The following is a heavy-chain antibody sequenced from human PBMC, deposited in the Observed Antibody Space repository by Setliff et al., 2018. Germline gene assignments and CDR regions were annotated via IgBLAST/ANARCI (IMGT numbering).Heavy chain of an antibody. D-gene: IGHD4-17*01. Sequence: PGGSLRLSCVVSGLTVSNDFMSWVRQAPGKRLEWVSVVYRGGSTTFYADSVKGRFTISRDDSKNTLYLQMNSLTVDDTAVYYCAKDLGDDGHYYYYMDVWGKGTTVTVSS. CDR3: AKDLGDDGHYYYYMDV. J-gene: IGHJ6*03. CDR2: VYRGGSTT. CDR1: GLTVSNDF. V-gene: IGHV3-23*03.